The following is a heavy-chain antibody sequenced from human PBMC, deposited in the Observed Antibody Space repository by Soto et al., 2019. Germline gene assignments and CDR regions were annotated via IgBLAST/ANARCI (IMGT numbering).Heavy chain of an antibody. CDR2: INSDGSST. CDR3: ARDFGSNYWLKAPWFDP. Sequence: EVQLVESGGGLVQPGGSLRLSCAASGFTFSSYWMHWVRQAPGKGLVWVSCINSDGSSTSYADSVKGRFTISRDNAKNTLYLQMNSQRAEDTAVYYCARDFGSNYWLKAPWFDPWGQGTLVTVSS. J-gene: IGHJ5*02. CDR1: GFTFSSYW. V-gene: IGHV3-74*01. D-gene: IGHD4-4*01.